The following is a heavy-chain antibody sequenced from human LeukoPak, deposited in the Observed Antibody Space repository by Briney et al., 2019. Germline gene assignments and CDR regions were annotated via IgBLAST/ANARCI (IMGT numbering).Heavy chain of an antibody. Sequence: SETLPLTCAVSGGSISSLNLWSWLRQPPGKGLEWVGEMYLDGRTNFHPSVRGRVTIFIDKPKNQLSLQLTSVTAADTAVYYCAGLEGRYSTDWFYFFDYWGQGALVTVSS. J-gene: IGHJ4*02. D-gene: IGHD6-19*01. CDR3: AGLEGRYSTDWFYFFDY. CDR2: MYLDGRT. V-gene: IGHV4-4*02. CDR1: GGSISSLNL.